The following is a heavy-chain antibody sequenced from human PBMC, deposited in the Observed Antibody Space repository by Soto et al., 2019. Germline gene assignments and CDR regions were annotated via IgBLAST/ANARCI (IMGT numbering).Heavy chain of an antibody. Sequence: QVQLQEAGPGLVKPSETLALNCSVSGASVSSGDYYWSWIRQPPGKGLEWIGYIYFSGATSYDPSLKRRVSISIDTFKNHFSLKLKSVTAADTAVYYCVRVHAYDSSGYYLDYWGQGLLVSVSS. CDR1: GASVSSGDYY. V-gene: IGHV4-61*03. J-gene: IGHJ4*02. CDR2: IYFSGAT. D-gene: IGHD3-22*01. CDR3: VRVHAYDSSGYYLDY.